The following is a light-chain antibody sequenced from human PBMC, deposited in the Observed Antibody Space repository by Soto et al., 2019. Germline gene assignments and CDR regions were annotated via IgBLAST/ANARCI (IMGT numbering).Light chain of an antibody. CDR3: QHYKNYPWP. V-gene: IGKV1-8*01. CDR2: DAS. J-gene: IGKJ1*01. Sequence: IRMTYSQSSFSASTGDRVTITCRASQGISSYLAWYQQKPGKAPKLLIYDASSLESGVPSRFSGSGSGTEFSLTISSLQPDDFATYYCQHYKNYPWPFGQGTK. CDR1: QGISSY.